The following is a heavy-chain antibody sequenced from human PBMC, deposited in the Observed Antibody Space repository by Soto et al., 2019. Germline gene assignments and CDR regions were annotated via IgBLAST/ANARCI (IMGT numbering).Heavy chain of an antibody. CDR2: IIPILGIA. J-gene: IGHJ5*02. D-gene: IGHD3-9*01. V-gene: IGHV1-69*02. CDR1: GGTFSSYT. CDR3: ARGIPTLDILTGYYTSNWFDP. Sequence: SVKVSCKASGGTFSSYTISWVRQAPGQGLEWMGRIIPILGIANYAQKFQGRVTITADKSTSTAYMELSSLRSEDTAVYYCARGIPTLDILTGYYTSNWFDPWGQGTLVTVSS.